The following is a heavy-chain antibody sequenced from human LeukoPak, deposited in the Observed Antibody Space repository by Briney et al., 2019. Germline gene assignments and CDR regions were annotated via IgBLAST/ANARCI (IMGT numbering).Heavy chain of an antibody. CDR2: IYHSGST. CDR3: ARDTAMYRAFDI. V-gene: IGHV4-38-2*02. D-gene: IGHD2-15*01. Sequence: SETLSLTCTVSGYSISRGYYWGWIRQPPGEGLEWIGSIYHSGSTYYNPSLKSRVTISLDKSKKQFSLKLSSVTAADTAVYYCARDTAMYRAFDIWGQGTLVTVSS. J-gene: IGHJ4*02. CDR1: GYSISRGYY.